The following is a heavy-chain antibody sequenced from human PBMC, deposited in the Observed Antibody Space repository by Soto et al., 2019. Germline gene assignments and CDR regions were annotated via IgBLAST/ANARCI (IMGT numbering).Heavy chain of an antibody. Sequence: ASVKVSCKASGYTFTSYGISWVRQAPGQGLEWMGWISAYNGNTNYAQKLQGRVTMTTDTSTSTAYMELRSLRSDDTAVYYCARDIVVVTALGGFDYWGQGTLVTSPQ. CDR2: ISAYNGNT. V-gene: IGHV1-18*04. J-gene: IGHJ4*02. CDR3: ARDIVVVTALGGFDY. D-gene: IGHD2-21*02. CDR1: GYTFTSYG.